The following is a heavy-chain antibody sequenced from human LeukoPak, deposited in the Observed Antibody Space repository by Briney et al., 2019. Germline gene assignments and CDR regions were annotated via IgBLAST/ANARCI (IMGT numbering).Heavy chain of an antibody. V-gene: IGHV1-69*02. CDR1: RGPFSSYT. D-gene: IGHD2-21*01. CDR3: ARADCGGDCYEDY. J-gene: IGHJ4*02. CDR2: IIPILGIA. Sequence: SVKVSCKASRGPFSSYTISWVRQAPGQGLEWMGRIIPILGIANYAQKFQGRVTITADKSTSTAYMELSSLRSEDTAVYYCARADCGGDCYEDYWGQGTLVTVSS.